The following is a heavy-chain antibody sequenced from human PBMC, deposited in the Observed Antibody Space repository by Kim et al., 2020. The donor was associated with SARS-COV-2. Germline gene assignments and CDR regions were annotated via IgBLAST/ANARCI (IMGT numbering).Heavy chain of an antibody. CDR3: ARAVYCSSTSCYYYYYG. Sequence: GGSLRLSCAASGFTFSSYSMNWVRQAPGKGLEWVSYISSSSSTIYYADSVKGRFTISSDNAQNSLYLQMNSLRDEDTALYLCARAVYCSSTSCYYYYYG. J-gene: IGHJ6*01. V-gene: IGHV3-48*02. CDR2: ISSSSSTI. D-gene: IGHD2-2*01. CDR1: GFTFSSYS.